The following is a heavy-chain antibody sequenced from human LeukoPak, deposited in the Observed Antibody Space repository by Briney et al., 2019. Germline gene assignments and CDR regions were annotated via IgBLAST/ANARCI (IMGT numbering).Heavy chain of an antibody. V-gene: IGHV3-9*01. CDR3: AKSGGPSAGRPYYFDY. D-gene: IGHD6-13*01. J-gene: IGHJ4*02. Sequence: PGGSLRLSCAASGFTFDDYAMHWVRQAPGKGLEWVSGISWNSGSIGYADSVKGRFTISRDNAKNSLYLQMNSLRAEDTALYYCAKSGGPSAGRPYYFDYWGQGNLVTVSS. CDR1: GFTFDDYA. CDR2: ISWNSGSI.